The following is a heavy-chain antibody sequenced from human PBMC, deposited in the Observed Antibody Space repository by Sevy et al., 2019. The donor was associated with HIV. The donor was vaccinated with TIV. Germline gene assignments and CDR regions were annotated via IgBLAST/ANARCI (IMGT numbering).Heavy chain of an antibody. D-gene: IGHD1-26*01. V-gene: IGHV3-30-3*01. J-gene: IGHJ6*02. CDR2: ISYDGSNK. CDR3: ARDHDYVGATDYYYYGMDV. CDR1: GFTFSSYA. Sequence: GGSLRLSCAASGFTFSSYAMHWVRQAPGKGLGWVAVISYDGSNKYYADSVKGRFTISRDNSKNTLYLQMNSLRAEDTAVYYCARDHDYVGATDYYYYGMDVWGQGTTVTVSS.